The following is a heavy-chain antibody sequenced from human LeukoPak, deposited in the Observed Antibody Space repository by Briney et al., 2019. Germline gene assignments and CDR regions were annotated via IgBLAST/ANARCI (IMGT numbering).Heavy chain of an antibody. J-gene: IGHJ6*02. Sequence: SETLSLTCAVYGGSFSGYYWSWIRQPPGKGLEWIGEINHSGCTNYNPSLKSRVTISVDTSKNQFSLKLSSVTAADTAVYYCARVPAVAEYYYYGMDVWGQGTTVTVSS. CDR3: ARVPAVAEYYYYGMDV. D-gene: IGHD6-19*01. CDR1: GGSFSGYY. CDR2: INHSGCT. V-gene: IGHV4-34*01.